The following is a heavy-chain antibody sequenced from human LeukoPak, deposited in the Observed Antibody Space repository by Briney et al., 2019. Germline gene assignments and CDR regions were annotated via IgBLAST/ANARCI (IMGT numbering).Heavy chain of an antibody. V-gene: IGHV3-53*01. Sequence: PGGSLRLSCAVSGFTVSGNYMSWVRQAPGKGLEWVSPIYSGGTTYYADSVKGRFTISRENSKNTLYLQMNSLRAEDTAVYYCANTRRIVVVPAAMLDAFDIWGQGTMVTVSS. J-gene: IGHJ3*02. D-gene: IGHD2-2*01. CDR1: GFTVSGNY. CDR3: ANTRRIVVVPAAMLDAFDI. CDR2: IYSGGTT.